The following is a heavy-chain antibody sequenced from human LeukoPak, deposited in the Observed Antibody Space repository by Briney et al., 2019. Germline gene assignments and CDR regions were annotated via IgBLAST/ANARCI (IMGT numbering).Heavy chain of an antibody. D-gene: IGHD2-21*01. V-gene: IGHV3-53*01. J-gene: IGHJ6*02. CDR2: IYSSGST. CDR1: GGSISSYY. CDR3: ARDVVFNYYYYGMDV. Sequence: PSETLSLTCTVSGGSISSYYWSWVRQAPGKGLEWVSVIYSSGSTYYADSVKGRFTISRDNSKNTLYLQMNSLRAEDTAVYYCARDVVFNYYYYGMDVWGQGTTVTVSS.